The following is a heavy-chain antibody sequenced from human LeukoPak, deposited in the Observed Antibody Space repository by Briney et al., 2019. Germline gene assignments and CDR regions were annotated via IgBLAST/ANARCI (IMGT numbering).Heavy chain of an antibody. J-gene: IGHJ4*02. CDR3: ARDLLWFGESSVG. Sequence: PGGSLRLSCAASGFTFDRYSMNWVRQAPGRGLEWVSTISGNGYSTFYADSVKGRFTISRDNSNNTLYLQMNALRAHDAAFYYCARDLLWFGESSVGWGQGSLVTVSS. V-gene: IGHV3-23*01. CDR1: GFTFDRYS. CDR2: ISGNGYST. D-gene: IGHD3-10*01.